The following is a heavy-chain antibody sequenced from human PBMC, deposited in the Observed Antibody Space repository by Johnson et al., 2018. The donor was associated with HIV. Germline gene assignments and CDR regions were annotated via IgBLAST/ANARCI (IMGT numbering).Heavy chain of an antibody. Sequence: LVESGGGLVQPGGSLRLSCVVSGFTVSSSYLTWVRQAPGKGLEWVSLIYSSGTTDYADSVQGRFTISRDNSKNTLYLQMNSLSPEDTAVYYCARDGLIPAAKGVAFDIWGQGTTVTVSS. J-gene: IGHJ3*02. CDR2: IYSSGTT. CDR3: ARDGLIPAAKGVAFDI. CDR1: GFTVSSSY. V-gene: IGHV3-66*02. D-gene: IGHD2-2*01.